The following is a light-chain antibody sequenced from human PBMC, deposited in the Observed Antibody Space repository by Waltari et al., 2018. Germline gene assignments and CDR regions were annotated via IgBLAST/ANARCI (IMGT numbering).Light chain of an antibody. CDR3: QLRYKWPPIFT. V-gene: IGKV3-11*01. CDR2: DAS. J-gene: IGKJ3*01. Sequence: EVVLTQSPATLSLSPGERATLSCRASESVSNYLAWYQQKPGQAPTLLSYDASTRATGIPARFSGSGSGTDFTLSISSLEPEDFAVYYCQLRYKWPPIFTFGPGTKVHIK. CDR1: ESVSNY.